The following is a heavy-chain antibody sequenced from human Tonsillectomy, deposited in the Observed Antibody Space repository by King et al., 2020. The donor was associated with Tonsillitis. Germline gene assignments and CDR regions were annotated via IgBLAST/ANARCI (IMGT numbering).Heavy chain of an antibody. V-gene: IGHV4-59*01. CDR2: VYHTGST. CDR1: GDSISRYY. Sequence: QLQESGPGLVKPSETLSLTCTVSGDSISRYYWTWIRQPPGKGLEWIGYVYHTGSTTYIPSLKSRVAMSLDTSKNQFSLNLTSVTAADTAVYYCARGRRDGFNFWFDPWGQGILVTVSS. J-gene: IGHJ5*02. D-gene: IGHD5-24*01. CDR3: ARGRRDGFNFWFDP.